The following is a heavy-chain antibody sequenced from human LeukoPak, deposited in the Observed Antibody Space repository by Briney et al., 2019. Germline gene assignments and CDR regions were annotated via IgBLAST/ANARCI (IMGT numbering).Heavy chain of an antibody. D-gene: IGHD3-10*01. J-gene: IGHJ4*02. Sequence: PGGSLRLSCAASGFTFSKHGMNWVRQAPGKGVEWFSGISPSGDITYYADSVKGRFTISRDNSKNTLYLEVISLTAEDTAVYCAKDDAWLRFGEWSQGTLVTVSS. CDR3: AKDDAWLRFGE. V-gene: IGHV3-23*01. CDR1: GFTFSKHG. CDR2: ISPSGDIT.